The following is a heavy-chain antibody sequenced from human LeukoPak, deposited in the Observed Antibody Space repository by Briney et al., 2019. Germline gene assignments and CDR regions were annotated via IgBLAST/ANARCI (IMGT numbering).Heavy chain of an antibody. J-gene: IGHJ6*02. CDR2: ISSSSSYI. V-gene: IGHV3-21*01. CDR3: ARWDYGEKSDGLMDV. CDR1: GFTFSSYS. D-gene: IGHD4-17*01. Sequence: PGGSLRLSCAASGFTFSSYSMNWVRQAPGKGLEWVSSISSSSSYIYYADSVKGRFTISRDNAKNSLYLQMSSLRAEDTAVYYCARWDYGEKSDGLMDVWGQGTTVTVSS.